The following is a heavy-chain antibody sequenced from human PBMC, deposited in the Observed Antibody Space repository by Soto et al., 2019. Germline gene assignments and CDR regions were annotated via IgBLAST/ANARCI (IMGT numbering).Heavy chain of an antibody. CDR1: DGSISSSSYC. CDR2: IYYSGST. Sequence: ASETLSLTCTVSDGSISSSSYCWGWIRQPPGKGLEWIGSIYYSGSTYYTPSLKSRVTISVDTSKNQFSLKLSSVTAADTAVYYCARLKAYYYDSRGYYPFDFWGQGTLVTVSS. CDR3: ARLKAYYYDSRGYYPFDF. J-gene: IGHJ4*02. V-gene: IGHV4-39*01. D-gene: IGHD3-22*01.